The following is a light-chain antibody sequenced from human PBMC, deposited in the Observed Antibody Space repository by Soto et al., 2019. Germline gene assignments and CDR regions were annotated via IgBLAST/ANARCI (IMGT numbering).Light chain of an antibody. J-gene: IGKJ5*01. Sequence: QYPNPLYLSPVARITLACRASQSVSNNLAWYQQKPGQAPRLLIYGASTRAIGTPVRFSGSGSRTEFTLTIADLQPDDFGTYYCQQSLTMPITFGHGTRMEI. CDR1: QSVSNN. V-gene: IGKV3-15*01. CDR3: QQSLTMPIT. CDR2: GAS.